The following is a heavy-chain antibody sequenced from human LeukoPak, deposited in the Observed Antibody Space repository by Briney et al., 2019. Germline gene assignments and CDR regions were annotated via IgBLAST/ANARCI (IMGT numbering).Heavy chain of an antibody. Sequence: VASVKVSCKASGDIFTGYFMHWVRQAPAQGLEWMGWINSNTGGTKFAQKFQGRVTMTRDTSISTAYMELSSLRSDDTAVYYCARADPVAYWGQGTQVTVSS. J-gene: IGHJ4*02. CDR1: GDIFTGYF. CDR2: INSNTGGT. CDR3: ARADPVAY. V-gene: IGHV1-2*02.